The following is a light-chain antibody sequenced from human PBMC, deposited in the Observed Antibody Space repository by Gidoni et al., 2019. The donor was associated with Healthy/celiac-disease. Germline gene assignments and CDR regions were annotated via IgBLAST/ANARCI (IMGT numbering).Light chain of an antibody. CDR3: QQYGSSRT. V-gene: IGKV3-20*01. CDR1: QSVSSSY. Sequence: EIVLTQSPGTLSLSPGERATLPCRASQSVSSSYLAWYQQKPGQAHRLLIYGASSRATGIPDRFSGSGSGTDFTLTISRLEPEDFAVYYCQQYGSSRTFGQGTKVEIK. J-gene: IGKJ1*01. CDR2: GAS.